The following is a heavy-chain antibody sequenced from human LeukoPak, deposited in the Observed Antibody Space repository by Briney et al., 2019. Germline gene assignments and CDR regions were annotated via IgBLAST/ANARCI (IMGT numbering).Heavy chain of an antibody. D-gene: IGHD2-21*02. CDR3: ARAYCGGDCYSGYYYSGMDV. CDR1: GGSISSYY. Sequence: SETLSLTCTVSGGSISSYYWSWIRQPPGKGLEWFWYIYHSGSTYYNPSLKSRVTISVDRSKNQFSLKLSSVTAADTAVYYCARAYCGGDCYSGYYYSGMDVWGQGTTVTVSS. J-gene: IGHJ6*02. CDR2: IYHSGST. V-gene: IGHV4-59*12.